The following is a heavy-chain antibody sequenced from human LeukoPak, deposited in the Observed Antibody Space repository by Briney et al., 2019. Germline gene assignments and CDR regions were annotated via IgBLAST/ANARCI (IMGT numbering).Heavy chain of an antibody. CDR1: GFTFSKFE. CDR3: AREDYEPPRGLDV. V-gene: IGHV3-48*03. J-gene: IGHJ6*02. Sequence: GRSLRLSCAGSGFTFSKFEVNWVRQAPGQGLEWVSYISSSGTTIYYVDSVKGRFTVSRDNARNSLYLQMNSLRAEDTALYYCAREDYEPPRGLDVWGQGTTVTVSS. D-gene: IGHD3-16*01. CDR2: ISSSGTTI.